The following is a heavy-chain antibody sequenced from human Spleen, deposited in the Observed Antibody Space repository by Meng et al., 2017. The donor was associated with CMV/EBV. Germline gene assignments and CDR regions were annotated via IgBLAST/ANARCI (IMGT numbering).Heavy chain of an antibody. CDR1: GYTFTIYG. Sequence: ASVKVSCKASGYTFTIYGITWVRQAPGQRLEWMGRISAYNGDTNYAQKFQGRVTITTDESTSTAYMELSSLRSDDTAVYYCAKDAGEDFYYGLDVWGQGTTVTVSS. D-gene: IGHD1-26*01. CDR3: AKDAGEDFYYGLDV. J-gene: IGHJ6*02. V-gene: IGHV1-18*01. CDR2: ISAYNGDT.